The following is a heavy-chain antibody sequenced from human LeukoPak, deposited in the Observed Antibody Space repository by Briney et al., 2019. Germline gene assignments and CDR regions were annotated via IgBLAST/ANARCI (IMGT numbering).Heavy chain of an antibody. Sequence: ASVKVSCKASGYTFTSYDINWVRKATGQGLEWMGWVSPGSGYTGSAQKFQGRVTITRNTSISTVYMELSGLTSEDTALYYCARGGGGFTSWGQGTLVTVSS. J-gene: IGHJ5*02. D-gene: IGHD5-12*01. CDR3: ARGGGGFTS. CDR2: VSPGSGYT. CDR1: GYTFTSYD. V-gene: IGHV1-8*01.